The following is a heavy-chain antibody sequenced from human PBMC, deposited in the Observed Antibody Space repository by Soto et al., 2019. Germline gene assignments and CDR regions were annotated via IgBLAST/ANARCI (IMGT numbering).Heavy chain of an antibody. CDR1: GFSLSKARMG. J-gene: IGHJ4*02. D-gene: IGHD1-26*01. CDR3: ARALREGLPIYYFDA. V-gene: IGHV2-26*01. Sequence: QVTLKESGPVLVKPTETLTLTCTVSGFSLSKARMGVSWIRQPPGKALEWLAHIFWNDERSYNTSLKSRLTNSRDTSKRQVVLTMTNVDPVNTGTYFCARALREGLPIYYFDAWGQGTLVTVSS. CDR2: IFWNDER.